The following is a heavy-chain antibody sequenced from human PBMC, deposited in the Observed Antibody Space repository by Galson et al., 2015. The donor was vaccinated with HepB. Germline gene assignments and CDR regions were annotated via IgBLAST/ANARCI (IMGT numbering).Heavy chain of an antibody. CDR2: ISSSSNYI. CDR1: GFTFSTYN. V-gene: IGHV3-21*01. Sequence: SLRLSCAASGFTFSTYNMNWVRQAPGKGLEWVSVISSSSNYIYYADSVKGRFTISRDNAKNSLYLEMNSLRAEDTAVYHCARDDGGMTTVTDYYYYGMDVWGQGTTVTVSS. CDR3: ARDDGGMTTVTDYYYYGMDV. J-gene: IGHJ6*02. D-gene: IGHD4-17*01.